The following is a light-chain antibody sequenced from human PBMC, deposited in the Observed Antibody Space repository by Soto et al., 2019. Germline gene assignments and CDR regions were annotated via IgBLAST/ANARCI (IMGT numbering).Light chain of an antibody. CDR1: HTISSRY. J-gene: IGKJ1*01. V-gene: IGKV3-20*01. CDR2: GIS. CDR3: QQYVTSSPRT. Sequence: ENVLTQSPGTLSLSPGERATLSCRASHTISSRYLAWYQQKPGQAPRLLMYGISRRATGIPDRFSGSGSGTDFTLTITRLEPEDFAVYYCQQYVTSSPRTFGQGTKVDIK.